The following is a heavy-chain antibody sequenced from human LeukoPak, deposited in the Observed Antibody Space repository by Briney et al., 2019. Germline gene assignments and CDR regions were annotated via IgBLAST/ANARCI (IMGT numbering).Heavy chain of an antibody. V-gene: IGHV3-21*01. CDR3: ARVNAGYNLDY. J-gene: IGHJ4*02. CDR2: ISSSSSYI. D-gene: IGHD5-24*01. CDR1: GFTFSSYS. Sequence: GGPLRLSCAASGFTFSSYSMNWVRQAPGKGLEWVSSISSSSSYIYYADSVKGRFTISRDNAKNSLYLQMNSLRAEDTAVYYCARVNAGYNLDYWGQGTLVTVSS.